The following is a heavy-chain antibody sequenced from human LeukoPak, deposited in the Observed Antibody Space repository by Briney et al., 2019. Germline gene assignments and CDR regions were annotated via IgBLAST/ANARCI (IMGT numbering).Heavy chain of an antibody. V-gene: IGHV4-61*03. J-gene: IGHJ6*03. D-gene: IGHD7-27*01. Sequence: PSETLSLTCTVSGGSISSSSYYWSWIRQPPGKGLEWIGFMFNSGSTNYNPSLKSRVTISLDTSKNHFSLELNSVTAADTAVYYCARVSGAYYYYYMDVWGKGTTVTISS. CDR3: ARVSGAYYYYYMDV. CDR1: GGSISSSSYY. CDR2: MFNSGST.